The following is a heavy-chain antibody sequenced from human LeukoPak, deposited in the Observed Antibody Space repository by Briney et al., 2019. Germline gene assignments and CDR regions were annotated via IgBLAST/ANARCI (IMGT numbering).Heavy chain of an antibody. CDR2: ISVYNDNT. J-gene: IGHJ6*03. Sequence: ASVKVSCKASSFIFNNYGISWVRQAPGQGLEWMGWISVYNDNTKYSQNLQGRVTLTTDKSTNTAYMELRSLRSDDTAIYYCARAVSGGSSFFYMDVWGKGTTVIISS. D-gene: IGHD2-15*01. CDR3: ARAVSGGSSFFYMDV. CDR1: SFIFNNYG. V-gene: IGHV1-18*01.